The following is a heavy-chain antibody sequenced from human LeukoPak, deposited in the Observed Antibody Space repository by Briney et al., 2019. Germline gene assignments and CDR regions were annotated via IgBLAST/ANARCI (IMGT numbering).Heavy chain of an antibody. CDR3: ARDNYCGGDCAFDY. J-gene: IGHJ4*02. CDR2: INHSGST. V-gene: IGHV4-34*01. Sequence: SETLSLTCAVYGGSFSGYYWSWIRQPPGKGLEWIGEINHSGSTNYNPSLKSRVTISVDTSKNQFSLKLSSVTAADTAVYYCARDNYCGGDCAFDYWGQGTLVTVSS. D-gene: IGHD2-21*01. CDR1: GGSFSGYY.